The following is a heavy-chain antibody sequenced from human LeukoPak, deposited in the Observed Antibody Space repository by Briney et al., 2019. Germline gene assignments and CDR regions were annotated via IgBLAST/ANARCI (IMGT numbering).Heavy chain of an antibody. J-gene: IGHJ5*02. CDR2: IYYSGST. D-gene: IGHD3-16*02. V-gene: IGHV4-30-4*01. CDR1: GGSISSGDYY. CDR3: ASPMLTFGGVIVILS. Sequence: SQTLSLTCTVSGGSISSGDYYWSWIRQPPGKGLEWIGYIYYSGSTYYNPSLKSRVTISVDTSKNQFYLKLSSVTAADTAVYYCASPMLTFGGVIVILSWGQGTLVTVSS.